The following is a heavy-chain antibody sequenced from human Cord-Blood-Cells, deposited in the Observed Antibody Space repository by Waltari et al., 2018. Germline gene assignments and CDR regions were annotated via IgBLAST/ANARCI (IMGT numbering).Heavy chain of an antibody. Sequence: QVQLVESGGGVVQPGRSLRLSCQASGITFSSYGLHWVRQAPGKGLEWVAVISYDGSNKYYADSVKGRFTISRDNSKNTLYLQMNSLRAEDTAVYYCAKDQDYGYFDYWGQGTLVTVSS. V-gene: IGHV3-30*18. J-gene: IGHJ4*02. D-gene: IGHD3-10*01. CDR1: GITFSSYG. CDR2: ISYDGSNK. CDR3: AKDQDYGYFDY.